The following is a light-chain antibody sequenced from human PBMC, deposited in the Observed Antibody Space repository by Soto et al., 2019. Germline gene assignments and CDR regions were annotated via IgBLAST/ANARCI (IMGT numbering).Light chain of an antibody. CDR3: SSYTSSSLVV. J-gene: IGLJ2*01. V-gene: IGLV2-14*01. Sequence: QSVLTQPASVSGSPGQSITISCTGTSSDVGGYNYVSWYQQHPGKAPKLMIYEISNRPSGVSNRFSGSKSGNTDSLTISGLQAEDEADYYCSSYTSSSLVVFGGGTQLTVL. CDR2: EIS. CDR1: SSDVGGYNY.